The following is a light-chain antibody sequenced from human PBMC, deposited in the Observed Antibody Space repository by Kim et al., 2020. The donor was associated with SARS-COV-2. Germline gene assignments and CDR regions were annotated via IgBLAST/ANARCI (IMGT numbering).Light chain of an antibody. CDR2: GAS. V-gene: IGKV3-20*01. J-gene: IGKJ2*01. CDR3: QQYGSSLYT. Sequence: LAPGERATPSCRASQSFCSSYLAWYQKKPGQAPRLLIYGASSRATGIPDRFSGSGSGTDFTLTISRLEPEDFAVYYCQQYGSSLYTVGQGTKLEI. CDR1: QSFCSSY.